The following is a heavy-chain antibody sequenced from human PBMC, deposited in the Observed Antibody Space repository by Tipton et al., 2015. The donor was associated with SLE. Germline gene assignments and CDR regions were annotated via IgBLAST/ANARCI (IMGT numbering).Heavy chain of an antibody. CDR3: ARRATYNSGWYHDY. J-gene: IGHJ4*02. Sequence: TLSLTCTVSGDSINSHYWNWIRQPPGKGLEWIGFIYYSGRTSYNPSLESRVTISIDSSKNQFSLKLTSLTAADTAVYYCARRATYNSGWYHDYWGQGTLVTVSS. D-gene: IGHD6-19*01. CDR2: IYYSGRT. CDR1: GDSINSHY. V-gene: IGHV4-59*11.